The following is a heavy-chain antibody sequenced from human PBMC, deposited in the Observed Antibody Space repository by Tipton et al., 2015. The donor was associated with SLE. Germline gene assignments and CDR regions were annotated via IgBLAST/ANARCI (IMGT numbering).Heavy chain of an antibody. CDR3: ARDRADYGGYGMDV. CDR1: GGSISSHF. CDR2: VYYTGST. Sequence: TLSLTCTVSGGSISSHFWSWIRQPPGKGLEYIGYVYYTGSTNYNPSLKSRVTISLDTSNNQFSLKLSSVTAADTAVYYCARDRADYGGYGMDVRGQGTTVTVPS. J-gene: IGHJ6*02. D-gene: IGHD4-23*01. V-gene: IGHV4-59*11.